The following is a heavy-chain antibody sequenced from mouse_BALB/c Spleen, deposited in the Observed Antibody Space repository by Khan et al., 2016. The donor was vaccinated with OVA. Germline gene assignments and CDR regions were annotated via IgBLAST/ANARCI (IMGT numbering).Heavy chain of an antibody. CDR3: ARLEDI. J-gene: IGHJ2*01. Sequence: VELVESGPGLVAPSQSLSITCTVSGFSLTSYGVHWVRQPPGKGLVWLVVILAGGSTNYNSALMSRLSISKDNSKSQVFLKMNRLKTDDTAMYYCARLEDIWGQGTTLTVSS. CDR2: ILAGGST. CDR1: GFSLTSYG. V-gene: IGHV2-9*02. D-gene: IGHD1-3*01.